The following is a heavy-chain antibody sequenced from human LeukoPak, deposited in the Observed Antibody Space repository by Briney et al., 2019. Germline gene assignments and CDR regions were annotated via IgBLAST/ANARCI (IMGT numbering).Heavy chain of an antibody. CDR2: IKQDGSQK. D-gene: IGHD6-25*01. CDR1: GFTFSSYW. Sequence: GGSLRLSCAASGFTFSSYWMSWVRQAPGKGLEWVANIKQDGSQKYYVDSVKGRFTISRDDAKNSLYLQMNSMRAEDTAIYYCAISSAIHWGQGTLVTVSS. CDR3: AISSAIH. V-gene: IGHV3-7*01. J-gene: IGHJ4*02.